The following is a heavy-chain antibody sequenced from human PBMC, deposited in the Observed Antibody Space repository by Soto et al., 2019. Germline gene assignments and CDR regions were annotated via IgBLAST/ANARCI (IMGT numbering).Heavy chain of an antibody. V-gene: IGHV4-39*01. D-gene: IGHD3-3*01. CDR1: GGSISSSSYY. Sequence: SETLSLTCTVSGGSISSSSYYWGWIRQPPGKGLEWIGSIYYSGSTYYNPSLKSRVTISVDTSKNQFSLKLSSVTAADTAVYYCARRGAVVTIFGVEGAGYFDYWGQGTLVTVSS. J-gene: IGHJ4*02. CDR3: ARRGAVVTIFGVEGAGYFDY. CDR2: IYYSGST.